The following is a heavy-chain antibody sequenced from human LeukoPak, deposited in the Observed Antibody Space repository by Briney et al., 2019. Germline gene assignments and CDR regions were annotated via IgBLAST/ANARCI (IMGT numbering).Heavy chain of an antibody. CDR1: GFTFSSYS. V-gene: IGHV3-48*04. D-gene: IGHD1-7*01. CDR2: IRSSGSTI. Sequence: RTGGSLRLSCAASGFTFSSYSMNWVRRAPGKGLEWLSYIRSSGSTIYYADSVKGRFTISRDNAKNSLYLQMNSLRAEDTALYYCVRMNYVSSGWGAPFDHWGQGTLVTVSS. J-gene: IGHJ4*02. CDR3: VRMNYVSSGWGAPFDH.